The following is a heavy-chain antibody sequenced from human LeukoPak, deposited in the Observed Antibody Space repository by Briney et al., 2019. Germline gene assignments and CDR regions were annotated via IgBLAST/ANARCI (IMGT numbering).Heavy chain of an antibody. CDR2: INSDGSIR. CDR3: ARVGYCTNGVCYSSHWFDP. J-gene: IGHJ5*02. Sequence: GGSLRLSCAASGFTFSNYWMHWVRQAPGKGLVWVSRINSDGSIRSYADSVKGRFTISRENAKNTLYLQMNSLRAEDTAVYYCARVGYCTNGVCYSSHWFDPWGKATLVTVFS. V-gene: IGHV3-74*01. CDR1: GFTFSNYW. D-gene: IGHD2-8*01.